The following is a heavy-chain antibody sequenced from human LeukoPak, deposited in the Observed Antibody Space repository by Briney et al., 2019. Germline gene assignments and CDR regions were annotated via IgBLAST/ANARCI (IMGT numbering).Heavy chain of an antibody. D-gene: IGHD3-10*01. CDR1: GFTFSDYY. J-gene: IGHJ5*02. V-gene: IGHV3-30*02. Sequence: RSGGSLRLSCAASGFTFSDYYMSWIRQAPGKGLEWVALISFDGSQKYYADSVKGRFTISRDNSKSTVYLQMNSLRVEGAAVYYCSKDLTSDFGGDLDPWGQGTLVTVSS. CDR3: SKDLTSDFGGDLDP. CDR2: ISFDGSQK.